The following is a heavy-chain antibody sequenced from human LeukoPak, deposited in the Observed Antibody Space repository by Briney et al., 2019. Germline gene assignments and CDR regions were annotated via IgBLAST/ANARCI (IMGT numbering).Heavy chain of an antibody. D-gene: IGHD3-3*01. CDR2: IRSKAYGGTT. V-gene: IGHV3-49*03. CDR3: TSNVLRFLEWLLYFDY. Sequence: GGSLRLSCTASGFTFGDYAMSWFRQAPGKGLEWVGFIRSKAYGGTTECAASVKGRFTISRDDSKSIAYLQMNSLKTEDTAVYYCTSNVLRFLEWLLYFDYWGQGTLVTVSS. CDR1: GFTFGDYA. J-gene: IGHJ4*02.